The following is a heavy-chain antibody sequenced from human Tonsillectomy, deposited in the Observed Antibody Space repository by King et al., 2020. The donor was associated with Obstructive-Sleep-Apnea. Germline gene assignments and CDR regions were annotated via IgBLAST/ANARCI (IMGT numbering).Heavy chain of an antibody. CDR1: GFTFSSYA. D-gene: IGHD6-25*01. CDR3: ARDSTFSARALLY. Sequence: VQLVESGGGVVQPGRSLRLSGAASGFTFSSYAMHWVRQAPGKGLEWVAVISYDGSNKYYADSVKGRFTISRDNSKNTLYLQMNSLRAEDTAVYYCARDSTFSARALLYWGQGTLVTVSS. V-gene: IGHV3-30*04. J-gene: IGHJ4*02. CDR2: ISYDGSNK.